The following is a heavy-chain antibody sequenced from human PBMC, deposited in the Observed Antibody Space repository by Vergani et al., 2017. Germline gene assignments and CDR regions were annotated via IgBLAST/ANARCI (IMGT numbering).Heavy chain of an antibody. CDR2: ISYDGTEK. Sequence: QVQLVESGGGVVQSGRSLRLSCAASGFTFSSYAMHWVRQAPGKGLEWVGVISYDGTEKKYADSVNGRFTISRDNSKKMMSLQMNSLRVEDTAVYYCARGGKGIIMVVPSTHLWGQGTQVSVS. D-gene: IGHD2-15*01. CDR3: ARGGKGIIMVVPSTHL. CDR1: GFTFSSYA. J-gene: IGHJ4*02. V-gene: IGHV3-30-3*01.